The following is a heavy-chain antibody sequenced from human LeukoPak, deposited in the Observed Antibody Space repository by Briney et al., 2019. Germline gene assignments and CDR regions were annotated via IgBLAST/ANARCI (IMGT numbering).Heavy chain of an antibody. D-gene: IGHD6-13*01. CDR3: ARGLVYSSSWDDWFDP. CDR2: IYSSGST. CDR1: GGSISSYY. Sequence: SETLSLTCTVSGGSISSYYWSWIRQPAGKGLEWLARIYSSGSTNYNPSLQSRVTMSVDTSKNQFSLKVNSVTAADTAVYYCARGLVYSSSWDDWFDPWGQGTLVTVSS. V-gene: IGHV4-4*07. J-gene: IGHJ5*02.